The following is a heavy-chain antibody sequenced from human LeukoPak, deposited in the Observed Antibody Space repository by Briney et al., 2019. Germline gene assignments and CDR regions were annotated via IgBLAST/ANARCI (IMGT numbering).Heavy chain of an antibody. V-gene: IGHV4-61*02. Sequence: SETLSLTCTVSGGSISSGSYYWSWIRQPAGKGLEWIGRMYTSGSTNYNPSLKSRVTISVDTSKNQFSLKLNSVTTADTAVYYCTRGLDVFDIWGQGTMVTVSS. CDR3: TRGLDVFDI. CDR1: GGSISSGSYY. J-gene: IGHJ3*02. CDR2: MYTSGST.